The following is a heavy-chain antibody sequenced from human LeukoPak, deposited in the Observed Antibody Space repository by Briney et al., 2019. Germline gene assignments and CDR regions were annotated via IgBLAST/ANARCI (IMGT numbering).Heavy chain of an antibody. CDR1: GYTFTSYA. CDR3: ASGGGSGSYQPYYYYYYYMDV. J-gene: IGHJ6*03. Sequence: ASVKVSCKASGYTFTSYAMNWVRQAPGQGLEWMGWINTNTGNPTYAQGFTGRFVFSLDTSVSTAYLQISSLKAEDTAVYYCASGGGSGSYQPYYYYYYYMDVWGKGTTVTISS. CDR2: INTNTGNP. V-gene: IGHV7-4-1*02. D-gene: IGHD1-26*01.